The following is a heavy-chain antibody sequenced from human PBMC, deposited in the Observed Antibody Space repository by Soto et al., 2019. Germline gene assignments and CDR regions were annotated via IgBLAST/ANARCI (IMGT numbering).Heavy chain of an antibody. CDR1: GGSVSTNSYS. J-gene: IGHJ4*02. CDR2: IYSSENT. V-gene: IGHV4-39*02. CDR3: ARSIDY. Sequence: SETLSLTCTVSGGSVSTNSYSWGWIRQSPGKGLEWIGTIYSSENTYYNPSLLRRVTISVDTSKNDFSLRLSSVTAADTAVYYCARSIDYWGQGTLVTSPQ.